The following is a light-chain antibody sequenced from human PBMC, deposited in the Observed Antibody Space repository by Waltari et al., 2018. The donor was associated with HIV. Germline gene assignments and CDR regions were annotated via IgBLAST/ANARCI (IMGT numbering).Light chain of an antibody. Sequence: QSVLTQPPSVSGAPGQRVTISCTGSRSNIGAIYDLHWYQQLPGAAPKLLIYDTNTRPSGVPDRFSGSKSGTSAYLAIAGLQADDEAVYYCQTFDTSLSGFVVFGGGTKLTVL. CDR3: QTFDTSLSGFVV. CDR1: RSNIGAIYD. CDR2: DTN. J-gene: IGLJ2*01. V-gene: IGLV1-40*01.